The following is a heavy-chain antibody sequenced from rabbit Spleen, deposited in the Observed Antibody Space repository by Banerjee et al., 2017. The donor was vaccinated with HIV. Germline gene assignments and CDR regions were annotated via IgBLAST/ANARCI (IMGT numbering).Heavy chain of an antibody. V-gene: IGHV1S45*01. J-gene: IGHJ6*01. CDR1: GFSFSSRYC. Sequence: QEQLEESGGDLVKPGASLTLSCTASGFSFSSRYCVCWVRQAPGKGLEWIGCIYTCSSGFTYFATWAKGRFTCSKTSSTTVTLQMTSLTAADTATYSCARDTGSSFSSYGMDLWGPGTLVTVS. D-gene: IGHD8-1*01. CDR3: ARDTGSSFSSYGMDL. CDR2: IYTCSSGFT.